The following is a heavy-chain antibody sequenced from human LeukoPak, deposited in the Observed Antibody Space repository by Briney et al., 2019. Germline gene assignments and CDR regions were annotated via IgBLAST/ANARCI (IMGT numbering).Heavy chain of an antibody. D-gene: IGHD2-2*01. CDR1: GYTFTGYY. J-gene: IGHJ6*02. V-gene: IGHV1-2*06. CDR3: ARGPPGDIVVVPAAMRPRGVDSYYYGMDV. CDR2: INPNSGGT. Sequence: GASVKVSCKASGYTFTGYYMHWVRQAPGQGLEWMGRINPNSGGTNYAQKFQGRVTITADESTSTAYMELSSLRSEDTAVYYCARGPPGDIVVVPAAMRPRGVDSYYYGMDVWGQGTTVTVSS.